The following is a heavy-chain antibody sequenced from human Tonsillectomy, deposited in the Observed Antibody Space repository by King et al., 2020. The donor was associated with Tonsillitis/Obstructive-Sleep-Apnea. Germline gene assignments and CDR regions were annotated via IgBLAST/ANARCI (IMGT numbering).Heavy chain of an antibody. D-gene: IGHD5-12*01. CDR3: ARDSPIPNSGYDPYDYYYMDV. CDR1: GFTVSSSY. CDR2: IYSGGTT. J-gene: IGHJ6*03. V-gene: IGHV3-66*01. Sequence: VQLVESGGGLVQPGGSLRLSCAASGFTVSSSYMSWVRQAPGKGLELVSVIYSGGTTYYADSVMGRFTISRDNSKNTLFLQMNSLRAEDTAVYYCARDSPIPNSGYDPYDYYYMDVWGKGTTVTVSS.